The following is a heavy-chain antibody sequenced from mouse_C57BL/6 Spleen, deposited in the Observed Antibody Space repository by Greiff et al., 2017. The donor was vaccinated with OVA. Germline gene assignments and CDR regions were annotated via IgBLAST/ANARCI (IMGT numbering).Heavy chain of an antibody. CDR3: ARGRTNCDY. D-gene: IGHD2-13*01. V-gene: IGHV1-50*01. CDR2: IDPSDSYT. Sequence: VQLQQPGAELVKPGASVKLSCKASGYTFTSYWMQWVKQRPGQGLEWIGEIDPSDSYTNYNQKFKGKATLTVDPSSSTAYMQLSSLTSEDSAVYYCARGRTNCDYWGQGTTLTVSS. J-gene: IGHJ2*01. CDR1: GYTFTSYW.